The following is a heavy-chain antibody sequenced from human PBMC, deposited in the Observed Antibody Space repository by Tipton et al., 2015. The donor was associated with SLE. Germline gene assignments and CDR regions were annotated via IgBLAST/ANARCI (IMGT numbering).Heavy chain of an antibody. J-gene: IGHJ5*02. Sequence: QLVQSGAAVKKPGESLKMSCKTSGYSFTNYWIGWVRQMPGQGLEWIGYTYYSGSPYYNPSLKSRVTISLDMSKNQFSLRLSSVTAADTAVYYCPIYYHDSTGLHWFDPWGHGTLVTVSS. V-gene: IGHV5-51*06. CDR1: GYSFTNYW. CDR3: PIYYHDSTGLHWFDP. CDR2: TYYSGSP. D-gene: IGHD3-22*01.